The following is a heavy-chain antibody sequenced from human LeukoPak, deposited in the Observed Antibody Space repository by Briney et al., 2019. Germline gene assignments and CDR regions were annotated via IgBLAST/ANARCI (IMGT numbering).Heavy chain of an antibody. CDR3: ARESGSGYSYGYGY. Sequence: ASVRVSYKASGYTFTVYYMHWVRQAPGQGGEGMGWINHKSGGRNYAQKFQGRVTMTRDTSISTAYMELSRLRSDDTAVYYCARESGSGYSYGYGYWGQGTLVTVSS. CDR2: INHKSGGR. D-gene: IGHD5-18*01. CDR1: GYTFTVYY. V-gene: IGHV1-2*02. J-gene: IGHJ4*02.